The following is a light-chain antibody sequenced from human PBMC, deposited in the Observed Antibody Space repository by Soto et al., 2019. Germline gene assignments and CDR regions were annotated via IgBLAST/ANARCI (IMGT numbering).Light chain of an antibody. CDR1: QRITTF. J-gene: IGKJ1*01. V-gene: IGKV3-20*01. CDR2: GAS. Sequence: EIVLTQSPGTLSLSPGETATLSCGASQRITTFLAWYQQKPGQAPRLLIYGASSRATGIPDRFSGSGSGTDFTLTISRLEPEDFAVYYCQQYDSSPKTFGQGTKVDIK. CDR3: QQYDSSPKT.